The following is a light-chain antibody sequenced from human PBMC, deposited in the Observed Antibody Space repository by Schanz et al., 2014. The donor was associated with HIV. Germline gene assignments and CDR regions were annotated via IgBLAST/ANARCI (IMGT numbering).Light chain of an antibody. CDR3: SSYTSISTRV. CDR2: GVS. V-gene: IGLV2-14*03. J-gene: IGLJ3*02. Sequence: QSALTQPASVSGSPGQSITISCTGTSSDVGSYDLVSWYQQHPGKAPKLLIFGVSHRPSGVSNRFSGSKSDNTASLTISGLQAEDEADYYCSSYTSISTRVFGGGTKLTVL. CDR1: SSDVGSYDL.